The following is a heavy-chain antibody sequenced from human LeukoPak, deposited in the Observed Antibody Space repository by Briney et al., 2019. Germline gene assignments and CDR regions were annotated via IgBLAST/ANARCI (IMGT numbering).Heavy chain of an antibody. CDR2: ISGSGGST. CDR3: AKAPGWNYVAHMDV. V-gene: IGHV3-23*01. J-gene: IGHJ6*02. D-gene: IGHD1-7*01. CDR1: GCTFSSYA. Sequence: GGSLRLSCAVSGCTFSSYAMSWVRQPPGKGLEWVSAISGSGGSTYYADSVKGRFTISRDNSKNTLYLQMNSLRAEDTAVYYCAKAPGWNYVAHMDVWGQGTTVTVSS.